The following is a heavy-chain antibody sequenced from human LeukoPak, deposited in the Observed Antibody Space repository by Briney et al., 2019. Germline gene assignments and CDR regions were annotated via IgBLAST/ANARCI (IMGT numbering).Heavy chain of an antibody. V-gene: IGHV3-53*01. D-gene: IGHD3-10*01. CDR1: GFTVSSNY. CDR3: ARVLSGRGSLYDYYYYMDV. Sequence: GGSLRLSCAASGFTVSSNYMSWVRQAPGKGLERVSVTYSNGRTYYADSVKGRFTISRDISKNTLYLQMNSLRAEDTAVYYCARVLSGRGSLYDYYYYMDVWGKGTTVTISS. J-gene: IGHJ6*03. CDR2: TYSNGRT.